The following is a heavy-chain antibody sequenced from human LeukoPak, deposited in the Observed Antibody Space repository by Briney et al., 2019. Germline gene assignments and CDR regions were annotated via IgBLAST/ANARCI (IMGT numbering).Heavy chain of an antibody. J-gene: IGHJ4*02. CDR3: ARGRWLVF. D-gene: IGHD6-19*01. CDR1: GFNLNSYA. V-gene: IGHV3-33*01. CDR2: IRHDEANS. Sequence: SGGSLRLSCAVSGFNLNSYALHWVRQAPGKGLEWVAVIRHDEANSFYADSVQGRFTISRDTSKKLLYLQMNSLRAEDTAVYYCARGRWLVFRGQGTLVTVSS.